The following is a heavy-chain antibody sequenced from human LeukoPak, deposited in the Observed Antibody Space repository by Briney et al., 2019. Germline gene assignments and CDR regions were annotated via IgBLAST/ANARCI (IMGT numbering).Heavy chain of an antibody. D-gene: IGHD6-19*01. Sequence: ASVKVSCKASGYTFTSYGISWVRQAPGQGLEWMGWISAYNGNTNYAQKLQGRVTMTTDTSTSTAYMELRSLRSDDTAVYYCARDGPYSSGWYDNYYYYYMDVWGKGTTVTVPS. CDR2: ISAYNGNT. CDR1: GYTFTSYG. V-gene: IGHV1-18*01. J-gene: IGHJ6*03. CDR3: ARDGPYSSGWYDNYYYYYMDV.